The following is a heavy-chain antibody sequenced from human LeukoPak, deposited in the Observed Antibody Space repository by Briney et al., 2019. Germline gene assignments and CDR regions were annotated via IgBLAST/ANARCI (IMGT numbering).Heavy chain of an antibody. CDR2: IHTSGSN. V-gene: IGHV4-4*09. D-gene: IGHD3-3*01. J-gene: IGHJ3*01. CDR3: ARLSAAVHLGAFDL. CDR1: GVSISPYY. Sequence: PSETLSLTCAVSGVSISPYYWAWIRQPPGKGLEWVGYIHTSGSNNQYPSLKSRVTISVDKSKNHFSLRLTSVTAADTAVYYCARLSAAVHLGAFDLWGQGTMVTVSS.